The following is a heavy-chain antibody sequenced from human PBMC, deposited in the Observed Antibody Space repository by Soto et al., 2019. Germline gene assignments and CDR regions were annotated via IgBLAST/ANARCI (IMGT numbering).Heavy chain of an antibody. CDR1: GYTFTAYY. CDR2: XNPNXGXX. D-gene: IGHD6-6*01. Sequence: GASVKVSCRASGYTFTAYYMHLVRQAPGQGXEWXXXXNPNXGXXXXXXKFQGRVTMTRDTSISTAYMELSRLRYDDTAVYYCARESSSSSFDYWGQGTLVTVS. J-gene: IGHJ4*02. V-gene: IGHV1-2*02. CDR3: ARESSSSSFDY.